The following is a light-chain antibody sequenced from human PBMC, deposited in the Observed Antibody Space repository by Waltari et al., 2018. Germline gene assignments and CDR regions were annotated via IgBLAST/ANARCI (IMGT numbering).Light chain of an antibody. Sequence: QSALTQPASVSGSPGQSITISCAGTSSDVGAYNYVSWYHQYPGRAPKLLIYDVSKWPSGVSNRCSGSKSGNTSSLTISGLQAEDEADYFCSSYANTFHYVFGTGTKVTVL. CDR3: SSYANTFHYV. J-gene: IGLJ1*01. CDR1: SSDVGAYNY. CDR2: DVS. V-gene: IGLV2-14*03.